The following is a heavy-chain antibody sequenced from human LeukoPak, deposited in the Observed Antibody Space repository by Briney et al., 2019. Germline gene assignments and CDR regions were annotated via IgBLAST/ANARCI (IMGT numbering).Heavy chain of an antibody. CDR1: GGSISSYY. D-gene: IGHD2-2*01. CDR2: IYTSGST. CDR3: ARDLVVVPAAPYAYGMDV. V-gene: IGHV4-4*07. J-gene: IGHJ6*02. Sequence: SETLSLTCTVSGGSISSYYWSWIRQPAGMGLEWIGRIYTSGSTNYNPSLKSRVTMSVDTSKNQFSLKLSSVTAADTAVYYCARDLVVVPAAPYAYGMDVWGQGTTVTVSS.